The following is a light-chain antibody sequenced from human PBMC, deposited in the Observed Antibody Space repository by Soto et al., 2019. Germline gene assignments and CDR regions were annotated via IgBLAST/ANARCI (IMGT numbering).Light chain of an antibody. Sequence: DIVMTQSPDSLAVSLGERATINCKSSQSVLYSSNNKNYLAWYQQEPGQPPKLLIYWACTREFGVPDRFSGSGSGTDFTLTISSLQAEDVAVYYCQQYYSTPPTFGQGTKVEIK. J-gene: IGKJ1*01. CDR3: QQYYSTPPT. V-gene: IGKV4-1*01. CDR2: WAC. CDR1: QSVLYSSNNKNY.